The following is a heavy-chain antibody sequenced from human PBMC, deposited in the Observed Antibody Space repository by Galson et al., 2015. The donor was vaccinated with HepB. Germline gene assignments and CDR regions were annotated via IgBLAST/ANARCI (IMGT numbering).Heavy chain of an antibody. V-gene: IGHV3-21*01. Sequence: SLRLSCAASGFTFSSYSMNWARQAPGKGLEWVSSISSSSSYIYYADSVKGRFTISRDNAKNSLYLQMNSLRAEDTAVYYCARVAAAAALDYWGQGTLVTVSS. CDR3: ARVAAAAALDY. J-gene: IGHJ4*02. CDR2: ISSSSSYI. D-gene: IGHD6-13*01. CDR1: GFTFSSYS.